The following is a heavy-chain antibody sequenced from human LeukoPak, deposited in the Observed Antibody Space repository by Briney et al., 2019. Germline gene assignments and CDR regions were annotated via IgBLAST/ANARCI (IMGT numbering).Heavy chain of an antibody. CDR1: GYTFTSYA. Sequence: AASVKVSCTASGYTFTSYAMHWVRQAPGQRLEWMGWINAGNGNTKYSQKFQGRVTITRDTSASTAYMELSGLRSEDTAVYYCARDHYGSGSYYGDAFDIWGQGTMVTVSS. CDR2: INAGNGNT. V-gene: IGHV1-3*01. J-gene: IGHJ3*02. D-gene: IGHD3-10*01. CDR3: ARDHYGSGSYYGDAFDI.